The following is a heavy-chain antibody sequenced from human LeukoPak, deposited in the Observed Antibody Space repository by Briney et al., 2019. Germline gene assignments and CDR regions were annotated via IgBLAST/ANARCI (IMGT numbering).Heavy chain of an antibody. CDR1: VYTFTSYG. V-gene: IGHV1-18*01. CDR3: AREVNYYDSSGAGYNWLDP. J-gene: IGHJ5*02. CDR2: ISAYNGNT. Sequence: ASVKVSCKASVYTFTSYGISWVRQAPGQGLEWMGWISAYNGNTNYAQKLQGRVTMTTDTSTSTAYMELRSLRSDDTAVYYCAREVNYYDSSGAGYNWLDPWGQGTLVTVSS. D-gene: IGHD3-22*01.